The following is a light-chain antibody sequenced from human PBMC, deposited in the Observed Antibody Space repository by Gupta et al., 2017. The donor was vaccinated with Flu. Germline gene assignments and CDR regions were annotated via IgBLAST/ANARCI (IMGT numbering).Light chain of an antibody. CDR1: QSISSW. V-gene: IGKV1-5*03. Sequence: PSTLSASVGDRVTIPCRASQSISSWLAWYQQKPGKAPKLLIYKASSLESGVPSRFSGSGSGTEFTLTISSLQPDDFATYYCQHDNSSSWTFGQGTKVEIK. J-gene: IGKJ1*01. CDR3: QHDNSSSWT. CDR2: KAS.